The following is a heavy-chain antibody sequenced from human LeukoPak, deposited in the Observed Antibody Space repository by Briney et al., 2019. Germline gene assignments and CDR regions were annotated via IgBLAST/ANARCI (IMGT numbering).Heavy chain of an antibody. V-gene: IGHV1-2*02. CDR2: INPNSGGT. D-gene: IGHD4-17*01. CDR1: GYTFTGYY. CDR3: ASEWLYGDYGTFNY. J-gene: IGHJ4*02. Sequence: ASVKVSCKASGYTFTGYYMHWVRQAPGQGLEWMGWINPNSGGTNYAQKFQGRVTMTRDTSISTAYMELSRLRSDDTAVYYCASEWLYGDYGTFNYWGQGTLVTVSS.